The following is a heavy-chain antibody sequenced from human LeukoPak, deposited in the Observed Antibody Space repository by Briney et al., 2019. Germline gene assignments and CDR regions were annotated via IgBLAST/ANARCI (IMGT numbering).Heavy chain of an antibody. J-gene: IGHJ5*02. V-gene: IGHV1-24*01. D-gene: IGHD3/OR15-3a*01. CDR2: FDPEDGKT. Sequence: GASVKVSCKASGNSLSEFSMHWVRQAPGKGLEWMGSFDPEDGKTIYAQKFQGRVTMTRDTSISTAYMELSRLRSDDTAVYYCARERRDSNWFDPWGQGTLVTVSS. CDR1: GNSLSEFS. CDR3: ARERRDSNWFDP.